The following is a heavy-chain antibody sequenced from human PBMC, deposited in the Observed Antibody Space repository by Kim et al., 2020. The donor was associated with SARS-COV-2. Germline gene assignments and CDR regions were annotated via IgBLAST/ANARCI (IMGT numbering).Heavy chain of an antibody. V-gene: IGHV3-33*01. CDR1: GFTFSSYG. CDR2: IWYDGSNK. Sequence: GGSLRLSCAASGFTFSSYGMHWVRQAPGKGLEWVAVIWYDGSNKYYADSVKGRFTISRDNSKNTLYLQMNSLRAEDTAVYYCAREAHNTVVGEHDYWGQGTLVTVSS. D-gene: IGHD2-15*01. CDR3: AREAHNTVVGEHDY. J-gene: IGHJ4*02.